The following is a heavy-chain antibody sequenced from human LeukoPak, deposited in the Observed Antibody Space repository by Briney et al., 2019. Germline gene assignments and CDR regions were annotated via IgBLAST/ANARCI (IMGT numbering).Heavy chain of an antibody. CDR1: GGSISSGGYY. CDR2: IYHSGST. CDR3: ASMRPLGRAFDI. J-gene: IGHJ3*02. Sequence: PSQTLSLTCTVSGGSISSGGYYWSWIRQPPGKGLEWIGYIYHSGSTYYNPSLKSRVTISVDRSKNQFSLKLSSVTAADTAVYYCASMRPLGRAFDIWGQGTMVTVSS. V-gene: IGHV4-30-2*01. D-gene: IGHD7-27*01.